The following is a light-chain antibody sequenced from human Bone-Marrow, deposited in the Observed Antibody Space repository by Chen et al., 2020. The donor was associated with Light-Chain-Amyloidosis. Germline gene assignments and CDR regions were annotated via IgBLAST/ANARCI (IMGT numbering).Light chain of an antibody. J-gene: IGKJ4*01. CDR2: GSS. V-gene: IGKV3-20*01. CDR3: QQYCTSPLT. CDR1: QTFSSNY. Sequence: EIVLTQSPGTLSLSPGEGANLACSASQTFSSNYLTWYQQKFGQAPRLLIYGSSSRATGIPDRFTGSGSGTDFTLTINRLEPEDFAMYYCQQYCTSPLTFGGGTKVEIK.